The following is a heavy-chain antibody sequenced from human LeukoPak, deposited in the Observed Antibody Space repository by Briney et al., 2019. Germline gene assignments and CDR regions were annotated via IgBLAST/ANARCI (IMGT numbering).Heavy chain of an antibody. CDR1: GFSFSSNW. CDR3: ARAGF. Sequence: GGALRDSCAASGFSFSSNWVSWGRQAPGKGAEWGANIKEEGSEKYYVESVKGGFTVSRDNAKNALYLQMNSLRAEDTAVYYCARAGFWGEGTLVTVPS. J-gene: IGHJ4*02. CDR2: IKEEGSEK. V-gene: IGHV3-7*01.